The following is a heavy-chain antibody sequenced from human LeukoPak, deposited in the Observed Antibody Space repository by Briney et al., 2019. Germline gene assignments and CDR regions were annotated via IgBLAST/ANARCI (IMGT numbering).Heavy chain of an antibody. J-gene: IGHJ1*01. CDR3: ARAPSEIGGYYPEYFRH. V-gene: IGHV3-74*01. D-gene: IGHD3-22*01. CDR2: IKSDGST. CDR1: GFTFSTYW. Sequence: GGSLRLSCAASGFTFSTYWMHWVRQAPGKGLVWVSRIKSDGSTNYADFVKGRFTISRDNAKNTLSLQMNSLRPEDMGVYYCARAPSEIGGYYPEYFRHWGPGTLVTVSS.